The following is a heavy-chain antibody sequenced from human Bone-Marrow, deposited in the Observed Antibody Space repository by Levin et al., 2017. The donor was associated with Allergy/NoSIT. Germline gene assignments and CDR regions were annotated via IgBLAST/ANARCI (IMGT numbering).Heavy chain of an antibody. J-gene: IGHJ4*02. CDR2: ISSSGSTI. CDR1: GFTFSSYE. Sequence: GGSLRLSCAASGFTFSSYEMNWVRQAPGKGLEWVSYISSSGSTIYYADSVKGRFTISRDNAKNSLYLQMNSLRAEDTAVYYCARQLGNFWSGYNYFDYWGQGTLVSVSS. CDR3: ARQLGNFWSGYNYFDY. D-gene: IGHD3-3*01. V-gene: IGHV3-48*03.